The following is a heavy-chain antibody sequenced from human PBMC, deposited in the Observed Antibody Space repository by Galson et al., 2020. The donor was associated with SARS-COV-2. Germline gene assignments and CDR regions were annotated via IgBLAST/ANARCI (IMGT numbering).Heavy chain of an antibody. D-gene: IGHD2-2*01. V-gene: IGHV4-39*07. CDR1: GGSISSSSYY. CDR3: ARGGYCSSTNCYVFY. Sequence: SETLSLTCTVSGGSISSSSYYWGWIRQPPGKGLEWIGNMYYSGNTYYNPSLKSRVTISIDTSKNQFSLKLTSVTAADTAVYYCARGGYCSSTNCYVFYWGQGTLVTVSS. J-gene: IGHJ4*02. CDR2: MYYSGNT.